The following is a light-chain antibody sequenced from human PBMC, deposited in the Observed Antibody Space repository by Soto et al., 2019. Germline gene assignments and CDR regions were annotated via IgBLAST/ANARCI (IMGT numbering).Light chain of an antibody. CDR2: GAS. Sequence: EIVLTQSPGTLSLSPGERATLSCRASQSVSSSYLAWYQQKPGQAPRLLIYGASSRASGIPARFSGSGSGTDFTLTISSLQSEDFAIYYCQQYNIWPYTFGQGTKVDIK. CDR1: QSVSSSY. V-gene: IGKV3-20*01. CDR3: QQYNIWPYT. J-gene: IGKJ2*01.